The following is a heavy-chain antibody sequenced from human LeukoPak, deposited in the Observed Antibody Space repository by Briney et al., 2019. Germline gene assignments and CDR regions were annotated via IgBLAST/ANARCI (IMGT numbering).Heavy chain of an antibody. V-gene: IGHV4-61*01. Sequence: SETLSLTCTDSGGSVSSGSYYWSWIRQPPGKGLEWMGYIYYSGSAKYNPSLKSRVPIAVHTSKNKFSLKLTSVTAADTAVYYCARGFGEWGLSWFDPWGQGTLVTVSS. CDR1: GGSVSSGSYY. J-gene: IGHJ5*02. CDR3: ARGFGEWGLSWFDP. CDR2: IYYSGSA. D-gene: IGHD3-10*01.